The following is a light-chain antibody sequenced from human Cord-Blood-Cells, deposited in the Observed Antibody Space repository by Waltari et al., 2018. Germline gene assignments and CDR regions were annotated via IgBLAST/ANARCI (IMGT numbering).Light chain of an antibody. CDR3: QQYNSYSWT. Sequence: QMTQSPSTLSASVGDRVTITYRASQSISSWLAWYQQKPGKAPKLLIYKASSLESGVPSRFSGSGSGTEFTLTISSLQPDDFATYYCQQYNSYSWTFGQGTKVEIK. CDR1: QSISSW. J-gene: IGKJ1*01. CDR2: KAS. V-gene: IGKV1-5*03.